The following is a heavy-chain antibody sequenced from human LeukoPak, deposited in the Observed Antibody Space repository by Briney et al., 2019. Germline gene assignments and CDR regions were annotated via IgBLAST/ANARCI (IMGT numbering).Heavy chain of an antibody. J-gene: IGHJ4*02. Sequence: ASVKVSCKASGGTFSSYAISWVRQAPGQGLEWMGGIIPIFGTANYAQKFQGRVTITADESTSTAYMELSSLRSEDTAMYYCARQMEGEPGSFDFWGQGTLVTVSS. CDR1: GGTFSSYA. CDR3: ARQMEGEPGSFDF. CDR2: IIPIFGTA. D-gene: IGHD1-14*01. V-gene: IGHV1-69*13.